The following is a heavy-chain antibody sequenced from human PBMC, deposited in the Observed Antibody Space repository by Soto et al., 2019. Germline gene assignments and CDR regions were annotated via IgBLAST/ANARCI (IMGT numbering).Heavy chain of an antibody. J-gene: IGHJ5*02. CDR2: IMPILETP. D-gene: IGHD1-26*01. V-gene: IGHV1-69*16. CDR1: GGTFSTYT. CDR3: ARERGGSFSS. Sequence: QVQLVQSGAEVKKPGASVKVSCKASGGTFSTYTINWVRQAPGQGPEWMGGIMPILETPNYAQKFQGRVTITADESTTTAHMELSSLRSEDTAIYYSARERGGSFSSWGQGTLVTVSS.